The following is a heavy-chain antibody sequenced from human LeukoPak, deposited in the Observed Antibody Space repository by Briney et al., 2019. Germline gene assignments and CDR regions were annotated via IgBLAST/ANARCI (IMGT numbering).Heavy chain of an antibody. J-gene: IGHJ4*02. CDR1: GYIFTNFG. CDR3: ARDPSYYDSSGYVEFARVIGSPDY. CDR2: INPNSGGT. V-gene: IGHV1-2*02. D-gene: IGHD3-22*01. Sequence: ASVKVSCKASGYIFTNFGISWVRQAPGQGLEWMGWINPNSGGTNYAQKFQGRVTMTRDTSISTAYMELSRLRSDDTAVYYCARDPSYYDSSGYVEFARVIGSPDYWGQGTLVTVSS.